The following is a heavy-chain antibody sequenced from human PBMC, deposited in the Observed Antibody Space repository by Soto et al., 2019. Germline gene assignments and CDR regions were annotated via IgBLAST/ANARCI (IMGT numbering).Heavy chain of an antibody. V-gene: IGHV3-21*01. J-gene: IGHJ4*02. CDR2: ISSSSSYI. CDR1: GFTFSSYS. Sequence: GGSLRLSCAASGFTFSSYSMNWVRQAPGKGLEWVSSISSSSSYIYYADSVKGRFTISRDNAKNSLYLQMNSLRAEDTAVYYCARDNVDNSGYYAQLDYWGQGTLVTVSS. D-gene: IGHD3-22*01. CDR3: ARDNVDNSGYYAQLDY.